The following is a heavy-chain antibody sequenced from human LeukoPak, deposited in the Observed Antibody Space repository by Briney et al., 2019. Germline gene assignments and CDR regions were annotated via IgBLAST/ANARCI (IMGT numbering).Heavy chain of an antibody. CDR2: IRSKANSYAT. J-gene: IGHJ3*02. Sequence: GGSLRLSCAASGFTFSGSAMHWVRQASGKGLEWVGRIRSKANSYATAYAASVKGRFTISRDDSKNTLYLQMNSLRAEDTAVYYCARGGGEFDIWGQGTMVTVSS. CDR3: ARGGGEFDI. CDR1: GFTFSGSA. V-gene: IGHV3-73*01. D-gene: IGHD7-27*01.